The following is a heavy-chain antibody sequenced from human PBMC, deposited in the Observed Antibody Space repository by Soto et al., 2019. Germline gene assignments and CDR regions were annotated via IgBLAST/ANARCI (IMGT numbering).Heavy chain of an antibody. V-gene: IGHV3-30*18. J-gene: IGHJ4*01. CDR1: GFTFSNYG. CDR3: TKDRIGTLSFDS. CDR2: ITYDGTKK. Sequence: QVQVVEAGGGVVQPGRSRRLSCAASGFTFSNYGMHWVRHAPGKGLEWVATITYDGTKKYYADSVKGRLSISRYNALYLQLNRLKVEETDVYLCTKDRIGTLSFDSWGLGTLVTVSS.